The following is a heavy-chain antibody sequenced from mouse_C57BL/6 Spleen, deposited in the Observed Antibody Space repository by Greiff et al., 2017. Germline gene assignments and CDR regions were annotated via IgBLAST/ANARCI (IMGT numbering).Heavy chain of an antibody. Sequence: EVQGVESGGGLVKPGGSLKLSCAASGFTFSDYGMHWVRQDPEKGLEWVAYISSGSSTIYYADTVKGRFTISRDNAKNTLFLQMTSLRSEDTAMYYCARGHFDYWGQGTTLTVSS. CDR3: ARGHFDY. CDR1: GFTFSDYG. V-gene: IGHV5-17*01. CDR2: ISSGSSTI. J-gene: IGHJ2*01.